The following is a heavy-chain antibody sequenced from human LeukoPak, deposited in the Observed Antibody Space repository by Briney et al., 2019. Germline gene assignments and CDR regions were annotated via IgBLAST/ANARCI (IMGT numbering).Heavy chain of an antibody. CDR3: ARPMATTTGDAFDI. CDR2: IRYDGSNK. D-gene: IGHD5-24*01. J-gene: IGHJ3*02. V-gene: IGHV3-30*02. Sequence: PGGSLRLSCAASGFTFSSYGMHWVRQAPGKGLEWVAFIRYDGSNKYYADSVKGRFTISRDNSKNTLYLQMNSLRAEDTAVYYCARPMATTTGDAFDIWGQGTMVTVSS. CDR1: GFTFSSYG.